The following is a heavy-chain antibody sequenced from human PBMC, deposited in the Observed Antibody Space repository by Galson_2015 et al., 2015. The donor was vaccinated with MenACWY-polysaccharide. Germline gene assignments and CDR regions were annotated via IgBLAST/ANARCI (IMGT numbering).Heavy chain of an antibody. CDR3: ARESHHDSSGYPDY. Sequence: SLRLSCAGSGFVFSSSWMHWVRQAPGRGLVWVSRINIDGCVTNYADSVKGRFTISRDNAKNTLYLQMNSLRAEDTALNYCARESHHDSSGYPDYWGQGTLVTVSS. V-gene: IGHV3-74*01. D-gene: IGHD3-22*01. J-gene: IGHJ4*02. CDR1: GFVFSSSW. CDR2: INIDGCVT.